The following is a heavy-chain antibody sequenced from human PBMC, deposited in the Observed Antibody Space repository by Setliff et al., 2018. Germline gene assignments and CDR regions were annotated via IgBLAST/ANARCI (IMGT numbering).Heavy chain of an antibody. CDR3: RLWFGELLRDY. J-gene: IGHJ4*02. V-gene: IGHV4-38-2*01. Sequence: SETLSLTCDVSGYSISSDYYWGWIRQPPGRGLEWIGTIFYRGTTYYNLSLKSPVTISLDASKNQFSLTLTSVTAADTAMYYCRLWFGELLRDYWGQGTLVTVSS. D-gene: IGHD3-10*01. CDR2: IFYRGTT. CDR1: GYSISSDYY.